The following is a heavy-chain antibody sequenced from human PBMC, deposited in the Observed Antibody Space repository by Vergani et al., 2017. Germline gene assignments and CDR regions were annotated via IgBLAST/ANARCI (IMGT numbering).Heavy chain of an antibody. V-gene: IGHV4-38-2*01. Sequence: QVQLQESGPGLVKPSETLSLTCAVSGYSISSGYYWGWIRQPPGKGLEWIGSIYHSGSTYYNPSLKSRVTISVDTSKNQFSRKLSSVTAADTAVYYCARHVSSGWYGDYFDYWGQGTLVTVSS. CDR1: GYSISSGYY. J-gene: IGHJ4*02. D-gene: IGHD6-19*01. CDR2: IYHSGST. CDR3: ARHVSSGWYGDYFDY.